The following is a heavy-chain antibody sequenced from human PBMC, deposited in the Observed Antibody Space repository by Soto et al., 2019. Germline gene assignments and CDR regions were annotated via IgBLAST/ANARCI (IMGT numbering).Heavy chain of an antibody. Sequence: EVQLLESGGGLVQPGESLRLSCAASGFTFSSYAMTWVRQAPGKGLEWVASISGSGDYTYFADSVKGRFTISRDNSKDTLYLQKSSLKVEDTAISYCAKESRRHPQGWFDPWGQGTLVTVSS. CDR2: ISGSGDYT. CDR3: AKESRRHPQGWFDP. J-gene: IGHJ5*02. CDR1: GFTFSSYA. V-gene: IGHV3-23*01.